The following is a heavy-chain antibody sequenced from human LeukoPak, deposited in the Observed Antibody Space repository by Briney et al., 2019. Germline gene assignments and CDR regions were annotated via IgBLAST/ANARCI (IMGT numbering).Heavy chain of an antibody. D-gene: IGHD2-15*01. CDR1: GFTFSSYI. CDR2: ISSSSSTI. CDR3: AMMGGYRYSYFDG. Sequence: GGSLRLSCAASGFTFSSYIMNWVRQAPGKGLEWVSYISSSSSTIYYADSVKGRFTISRDNAKNSLYLQMNSLRAKHTAVYSWAMMGGYRYSYFDGWGQGTLVTAS. V-gene: IGHV3-48*04. J-gene: IGHJ4*02.